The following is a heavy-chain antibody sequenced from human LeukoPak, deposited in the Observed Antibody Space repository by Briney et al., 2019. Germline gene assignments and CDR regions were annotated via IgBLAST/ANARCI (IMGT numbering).Heavy chain of an antibody. J-gene: IGHJ4*02. CDR3: ARTLSRYYDSSGYSLLFDY. D-gene: IGHD3-22*01. CDR1: GYTFTSYG. CDR2: ISAYNGNT. V-gene: IGHV1-18*01. Sequence: ASVKVSCKASGYTFTSYGISWVRQAPGQGLEWMGWISAYNGNTNYAQKLQGRVTMTTDTSTSTAYMELRSLRSDDTAVYYCARTLSRYYDSSGYSLLFDYWGQGTLVTVSS.